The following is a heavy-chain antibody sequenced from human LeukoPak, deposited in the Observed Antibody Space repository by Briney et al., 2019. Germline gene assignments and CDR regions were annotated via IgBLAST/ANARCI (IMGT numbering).Heavy chain of an antibody. Sequence: SQTLSLTCTVSGGSISSGGYYWSWIRQHPGKSLEWIGYIYYSGSTYYNPSLKSRVTISVDTSKNQFSLKLSSVTAADTAVYYCARDPGDFLDYWGQGTLVTVSS. V-gene: IGHV4-31*03. CDR2: IYYSGST. CDR1: GGSISSGGYY. D-gene: IGHD4-17*01. J-gene: IGHJ4*02. CDR3: ARDPGDFLDY.